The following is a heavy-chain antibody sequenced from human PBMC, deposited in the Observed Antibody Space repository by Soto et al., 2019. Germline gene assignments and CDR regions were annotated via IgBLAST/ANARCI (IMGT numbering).Heavy chain of an antibody. CDR1: GFTFSSYG. CDR3: AKQRVGSGWYVDYFDY. D-gene: IGHD6-19*01. J-gene: IGHJ4*02. CDR2: ISYDGSNK. Sequence: QSGGSLRLSCAASGFTFSSYGMHWVRQAPGKGLEWVAVISYDGSNKYYADSVKGRFTISRDNSKNTLYLQMNSLRAEDTAVYYCAKQRVGSGWYVDYFDYWGQGTLVTVSS. V-gene: IGHV3-30*18.